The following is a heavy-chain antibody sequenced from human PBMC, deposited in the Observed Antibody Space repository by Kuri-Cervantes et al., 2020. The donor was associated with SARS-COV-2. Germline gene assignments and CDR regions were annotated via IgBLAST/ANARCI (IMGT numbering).Heavy chain of an antibody. V-gene: IGHV3-30*18. Sequence: GGSLRLSCAASGFTFSSYGMHWVRQAPGKGLEWVAVISYDGSNKYYADSVKGRFTISRDNSKNTLYLQMNSLRAEDTAVYYCAKEGKVPAARVFDYWGQGTLVTVSS. J-gene: IGHJ4*02. D-gene: IGHD2-2*01. CDR1: GFTFSSYG. CDR3: AKEGKVPAARVFDY. CDR2: ISYDGSNK.